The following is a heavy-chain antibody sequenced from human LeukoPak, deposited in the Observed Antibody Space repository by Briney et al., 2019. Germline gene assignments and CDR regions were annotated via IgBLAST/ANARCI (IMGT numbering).Heavy chain of an antibody. V-gene: IGHV4-39*01. CDR3: ARPSRVDSGSYSIDY. Sequence: SETLSLTCTVSGGSISSSSYYWGWIRQPPGKGLEWIGSIYYSGSTYYNPSLKSRVTISVDTSKNQFSLKLSSVTAADTAVYYCARPSRVDSGSYSIDYWGQGTLVTVSS. CDR2: IYYSGST. J-gene: IGHJ4*02. D-gene: IGHD3-10*01. CDR1: GGSISSSSYY.